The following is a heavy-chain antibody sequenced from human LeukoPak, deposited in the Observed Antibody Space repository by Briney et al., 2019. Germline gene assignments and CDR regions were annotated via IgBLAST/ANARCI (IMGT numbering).Heavy chain of an antibody. CDR2: IKQDGSEK. CDR1: GFTFSSYW. CDR3: ARAPKGYQLRFDP. V-gene: IGHV3-7*01. D-gene: IGHD2-2*01. Sequence: GGSLRLSCAASGFTFSSYWMSWVRQAPGKGLEWVSNIKQDGSEKYYVDSVKGRFTISRDNAKNSLYLQMNSLRAEDTAVYYCARAPKGYQLRFDPWGQGTLVTVSS. J-gene: IGHJ5*02.